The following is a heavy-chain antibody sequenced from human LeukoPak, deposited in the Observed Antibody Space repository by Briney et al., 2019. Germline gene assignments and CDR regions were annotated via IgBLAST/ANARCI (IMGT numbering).Heavy chain of an antibody. J-gene: IGHJ4*02. Sequence: GGSLRLSCAASGFIFGSYSMNWVRQAPGKGLEWVSPISSSSSYIYYADSVKGRFTISRDNAKNSLYLQMNSLRAEDTAVYYCAREGLREQQLVPADYWGQGTLVTVSS. CDR3: AREGLREQQLVPADY. CDR1: GFIFGSYS. D-gene: IGHD6-13*01. CDR2: ISSSSSYI. V-gene: IGHV3-21*01.